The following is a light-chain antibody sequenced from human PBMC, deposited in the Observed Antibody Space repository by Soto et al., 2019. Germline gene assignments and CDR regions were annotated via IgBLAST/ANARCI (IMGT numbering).Light chain of an antibody. J-gene: IGKJ1*01. CDR2: LGS. Sequence: DIVMTQSPLSLPVTPGEAASISCRSSQSLLHSNGYNYLDWYLQKPGQSPQLLIYLGSNRASGVPDRFSGSGSGTDFTLKISRVEAEDVGVYYCMQALQTPPTLGQGTKVDIK. V-gene: IGKV2-28*01. CDR3: MQALQTPPT. CDR1: QSLLHSNGYNY.